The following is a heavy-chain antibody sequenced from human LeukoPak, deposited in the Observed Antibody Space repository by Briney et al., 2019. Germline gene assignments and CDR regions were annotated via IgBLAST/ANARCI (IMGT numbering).Heavy chain of an antibody. Sequence: PSETLSLTCTVSGGTMRSYYWSWIRQPPGKGLEWIGYIFYSGSVSYNPSLRSRVTISVDTSKNQFSLKLYSVTAADTAVYFCARHHYYDSSGYSGLFDPWGQGTLVIVSS. V-gene: IGHV4-59*01. CDR1: GGTMRSYY. CDR2: IFYSGSV. D-gene: IGHD3-22*01. CDR3: ARHHYYDSSGYSGLFDP. J-gene: IGHJ5*02.